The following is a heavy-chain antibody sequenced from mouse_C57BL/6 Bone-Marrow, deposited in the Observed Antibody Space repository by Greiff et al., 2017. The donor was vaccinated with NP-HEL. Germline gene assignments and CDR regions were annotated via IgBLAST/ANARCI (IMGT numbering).Heavy chain of an antibody. CDR1: GYTFTSYG. J-gene: IGHJ3*01. D-gene: IGHD1-1*01. V-gene: IGHV1-81*01. Sequence: VKLMESGAELARPGASVKLSCKASGYTFTSYGISWVKQRTGQGLEWIGEIYPRSGNTYYNEKFKGKATLTADKSSSTAYMELRSLTSEDSAVYFCAREGDYYCSSYGFAYWGQGTLVTVSA. CDR2: IYPRSGNT. CDR3: AREGDYYCSSYGFAY.